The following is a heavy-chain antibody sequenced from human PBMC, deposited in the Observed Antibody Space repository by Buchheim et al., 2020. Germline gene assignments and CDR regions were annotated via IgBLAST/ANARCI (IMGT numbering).Heavy chain of an antibody. CDR3: AKALGDIVVVVAATPTDAFDI. CDR1: GFTFSSYA. J-gene: IGHJ3*02. V-gene: IGHV3-23*01. Sequence: EVQLLESGGGLVQPGGSLRLSCAASGFTFSSYAMSWVRQAPGKGLEWVSAISGSGGSTYYADSVKGRFTISRDNSKTTLYLQMNSLRAEDTAVYYCAKALGDIVVVVAATPTDAFDIWGQGT. CDR2: ISGSGGST. D-gene: IGHD2-15*01.